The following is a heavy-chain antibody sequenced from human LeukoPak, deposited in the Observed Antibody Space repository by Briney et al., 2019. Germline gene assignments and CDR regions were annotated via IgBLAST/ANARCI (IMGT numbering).Heavy chain of an antibody. CDR2: IYYSGST. CDR3: ARRGYCSSTNCYIFDY. V-gene: IGHV4-59*08. D-gene: IGHD2-2*02. Sequence: NPSETLSLTCTVSGGSISSYYWSWIRQPPGKGLEWIGYIYYSGSTNYNPSLKSRVTISVDTSKNQFSLKLSSVTAADTAVYYCARRGYCSSTNCYIFDYWGQGILVTVSS. CDR1: GGSISSYY. J-gene: IGHJ4*02.